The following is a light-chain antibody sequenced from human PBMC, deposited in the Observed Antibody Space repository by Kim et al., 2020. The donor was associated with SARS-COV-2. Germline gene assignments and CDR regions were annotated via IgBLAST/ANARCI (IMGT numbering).Light chain of an antibody. J-gene: IGKJ4*01. CDR1: QSISIY. Sequence: ASIGDRVTITCRASQSISIYLNWYQQKPGKAPKLLIYAASNLQSGVPSRFSGSGSGTEFTLTISSLQPEDFATYHCQQSSTPPLTFGGGTKVEIK. V-gene: IGKV1-39*01. CDR3: QQSSTPPLT. CDR2: AAS.